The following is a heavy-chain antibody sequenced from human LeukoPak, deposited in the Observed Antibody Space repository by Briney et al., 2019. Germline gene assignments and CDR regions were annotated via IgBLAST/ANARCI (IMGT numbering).Heavy chain of an antibody. Sequence: ASVKVSCKASGYPFTSYDINWVRQATGQGLEWGGWMNPNSGNTGSAQKFQGRVTMTRNTSISTAYMELSNLRSEDTAVYYCARRVAAGGTCMGYWGQGTLVTVSS. J-gene: IGHJ4*02. V-gene: IGHV1-8*01. CDR2: MNPNSGNT. CDR1: GYPFTSYD. D-gene: IGHD6-13*01. CDR3: ARRVAAGGTCMGY.